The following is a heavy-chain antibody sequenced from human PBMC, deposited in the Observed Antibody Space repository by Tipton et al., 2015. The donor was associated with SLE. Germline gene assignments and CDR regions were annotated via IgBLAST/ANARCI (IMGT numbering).Heavy chain of an antibody. CDR1: GYTFTSYY. V-gene: IGHV1-46*01. CDR2: INPSGGST. Sequence: QLVQSGAEVKKPGASVKVSCRASGYTFTSYYMHWVRQAPGQGLEWMGIINPSGGSTSHAKEFQGRVTMTRDTSTSTVYMELSSLGSEDAAVYYCARGDRTHDAFDIWGQGTMVAVSS. CDR3: ARGDRTHDAFDI. J-gene: IGHJ3*02.